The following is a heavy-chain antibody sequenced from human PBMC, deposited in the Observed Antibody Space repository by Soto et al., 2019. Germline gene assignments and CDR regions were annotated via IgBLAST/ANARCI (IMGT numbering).Heavy chain of an antibody. CDR2: ISAYNGNT. Sequence: GASVKVSCKASGYTFTSYGISWVRQAPGQGLEWMGWISAYNGNTNYAQKLQGRVTMTTDTSTSTAYMELRSLRSDDTAVYYCARAYSSSWYKIAADYWGQGTLVTVSS. V-gene: IGHV1-18*01. D-gene: IGHD6-13*01. CDR3: ARAYSSSWYKIAADY. J-gene: IGHJ4*02. CDR1: GYTFTSYG.